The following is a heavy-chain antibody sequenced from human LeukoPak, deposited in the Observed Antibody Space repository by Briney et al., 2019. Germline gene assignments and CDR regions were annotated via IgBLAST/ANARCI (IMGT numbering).Heavy chain of an antibody. CDR1: GFSVSANY. D-gene: IGHD2-15*01. J-gene: IGHJ4*02. CDR2: IHNGGDT. CDR3: ARERYCSGASCPSSNRYFDF. Sequence: GGSLRLSCTASGFSVSANYMSWVRQAPGKGLEWVSVIHNGGDTYYADSVKGRFTLSRDNSKNTLYLQMNSLRAEDTAVYYCARERYCSGASCPSSNRYFDFWGQGTLVTVSS. V-gene: IGHV3-66*02.